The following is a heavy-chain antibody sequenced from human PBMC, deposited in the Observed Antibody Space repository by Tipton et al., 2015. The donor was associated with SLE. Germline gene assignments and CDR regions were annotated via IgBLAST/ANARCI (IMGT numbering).Heavy chain of an antibody. D-gene: IGHD2-2*01. CDR3: ARAAVGPAAMGNAFDI. Sequence: LRLSCTVSGGSISSGSYYWSWIRQSAGKGLEWIGHIYTSGSTNYNPSLKSRVTISVDTSKNQFSLKLNSVTAADTAVYYCARAAVGPAAMGNAFDIWGQGTMVTVSS. J-gene: IGHJ3*02. CDR1: GGSISSGSYY. CDR2: IYTSGST. V-gene: IGHV4-61*09.